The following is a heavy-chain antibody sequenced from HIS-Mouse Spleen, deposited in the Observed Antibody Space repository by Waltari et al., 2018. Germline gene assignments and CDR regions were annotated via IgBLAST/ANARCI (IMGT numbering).Heavy chain of an antibody. Sequence: QLQLQESGPGLVKPSETLSLTCTVSGGSISSSSYYWGWIRQPPGKGLDWIGCIYSSGGTSYNPSTKSRVTISVDTSKNQFSLKLSSVTAADTAVYYCAREIPYSSSWYDWYFDLWGRGTLVTVSS. CDR3: AREIPYSSSWYDWYFDL. V-gene: IGHV4-39*07. D-gene: IGHD6-13*01. J-gene: IGHJ2*01. CDR1: GGSISSSSYY. CDR2: IYSSGGT.